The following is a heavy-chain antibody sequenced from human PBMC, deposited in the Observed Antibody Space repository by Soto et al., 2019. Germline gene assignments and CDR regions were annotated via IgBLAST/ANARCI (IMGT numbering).Heavy chain of an antibody. V-gene: IGHV1-2*04. CDR1: GYTFTGYY. Sequence: VKVSCKASGYTFTGYYMHWVRQAPGQGLEWMGWINPNSGGTNYAQKFQGWVTMTRDTSISTAYMELSRLRSDDTAVYYCARGSSTVTYYYYGMDVWGQGTTVTVSS. D-gene: IGHD4-17*01. CDR2: INPNSGGT. CDR3: ARGSSTVTYYYYGMDV. J-gene: IGHJ6*02.